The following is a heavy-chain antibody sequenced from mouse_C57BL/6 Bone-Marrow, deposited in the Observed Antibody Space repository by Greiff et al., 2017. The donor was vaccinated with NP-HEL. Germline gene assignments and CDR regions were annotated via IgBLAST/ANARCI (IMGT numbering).Heavy chain of an antibody. D-gene: IGHD1-1*01. CDR1: GFTFSSYA. J-gene: IGHJ3*01. CDR2: ISDGGSYT. CDR3: ARITTGAWFAY. V-gene: IGHV5-4*03. Sequence: DVKLVESGGGLVKPGGSLKLSCAASGFTFSSYAMSWVRQTPEKRLEWVATISDGGSYTYYPDNVKGRFTISRDNAKNNLYLQMSHLKSEDTAMYYCARITTGAWFAYWGQGTLVTVSA.